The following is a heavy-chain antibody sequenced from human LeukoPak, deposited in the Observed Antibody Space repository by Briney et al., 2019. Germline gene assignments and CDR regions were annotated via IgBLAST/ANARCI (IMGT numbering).Heavy chain of an antibody. CDR3: ARDRAFY. J-gene: IGHJ4*02. Sequence: GGSLRLSCAASGFTFSSYAMHWVRQAPGKGLEWVAVISYDGGNKYYADSVKGRFTISRDNSKNTLYLQMNSLRAEDTAVYYCARDRAFYWGQGTLVTVSS. CDR1: GFTFSSYA. D-gene: IGHD3-16*01. V-gene: IGHV3-30-3*01. CDR2: ISYDGGNK.